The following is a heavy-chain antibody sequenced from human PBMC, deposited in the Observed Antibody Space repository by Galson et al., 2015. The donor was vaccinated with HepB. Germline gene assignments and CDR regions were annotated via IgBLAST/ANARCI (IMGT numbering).Heavy chain of an antibody. CDR3: ARDRIYYDFWSGYYGMGDDAFDI. CDR1: GYTFTSYA. D-gene: IGHD3-3*01. J-gene: IGHJ3*02. CDR2: INAGNGNT. Sequence: VKVSCKASGYTFTSYAMHWVRQAPGQRLEWMGWINAGNGNTKYSQKFQGRVTITRDTSASTAYMELSSLRSEDTAVYYCARDRIYYDFWSGYYGMGDDAFDIWGQGTTVTVSS. V-gene: IGHV1-3*01.